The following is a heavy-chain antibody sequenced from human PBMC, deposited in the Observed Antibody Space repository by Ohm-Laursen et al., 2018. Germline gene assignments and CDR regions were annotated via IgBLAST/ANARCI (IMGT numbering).Heavy chain of an antibody. CDR1: GSTFSSYW. J-gene: IGHJ3*02. CDR2: INSDGSST. Sequence: SLRLSCAASGSTFSSYWMHWVRQAPGKGLVWVSRINSDGSSTSYADSVKGRFTISRDNAKNTLYLQMNSLRAEDTAVYYCARTWIHDAFDIWGQGTMVTVSS. V-gene: IGHV3-74*01. CDR3: ARTWIHDAFDI. D-gene: IGHD5-18*01.